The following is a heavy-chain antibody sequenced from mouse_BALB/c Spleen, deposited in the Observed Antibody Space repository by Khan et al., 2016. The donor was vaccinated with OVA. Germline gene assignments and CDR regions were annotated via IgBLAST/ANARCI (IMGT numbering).Heavy chain of an antibody. V-gene: IGHV5-17*02. CDR1: GFTFSSYG. Sequence: EVELVESGGGLVQPGGSRKLSCAASGFTFSSYGMHWVRQAPEKGLEWVAYISGDSTTIYYAATVKGRSTFSRDNSKNTPFLQLTSLRSEDTAMYYCATAYYYGYYFDYWGPGTTLTVSA. CDR3: ATAYYYGYYFDY. J-gene: IGHJ2*01. D-gene: IGHD1-1*01. CDR2: ISGDSTTI.